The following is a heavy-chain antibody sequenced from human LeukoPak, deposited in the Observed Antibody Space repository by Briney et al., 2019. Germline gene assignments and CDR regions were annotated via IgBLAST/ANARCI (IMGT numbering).Heavy chain of an antibody. CDR3: ARGAMVVPAARFRWFDP. Sequence: PSETLSLTCTVSGGSISSYYWSWIRQPARKGLEWIGRIYTSGSTNYNPSLKSRVTMSVDTSKNQFSLKLSSVTAADTAVYYCARGAMVVPAARFRWFDPWGQGTLVTVSS. J-gene: IGHJ5*02. V-gene: IGHV4-4*07. D-gene: IGHD2-2*01. CDR1: GGSISSYY. CDR2: IYTSGST.